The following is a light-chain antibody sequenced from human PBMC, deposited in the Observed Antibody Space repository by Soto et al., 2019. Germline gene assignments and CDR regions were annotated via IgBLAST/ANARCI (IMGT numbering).Light chain of an antibody. Sequence: QSVLTQPRSVSGSPGQSVTISCTGTSSDVGGYNYFSWYQQHPGKAPKLMIYDVSKRPSGVPDRFSGSKSGNTASLTISGLQAEDEADYYCCSYAGSYTLVVFGGGTKLTVL. V-gene: IGLV2-11*01. CDR1: SSDVGGYNY. CDR3: CSYAGSYTLVV. J-gene: IGLJ2*01. CDR2: DVS.